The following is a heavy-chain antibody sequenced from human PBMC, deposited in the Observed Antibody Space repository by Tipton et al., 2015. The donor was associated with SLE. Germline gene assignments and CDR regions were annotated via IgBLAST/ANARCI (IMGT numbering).Heavy chain of an antibody. CDR2: IYSGGST. Sequence: SLRLSCAASGSTFSSYAMSWVRQAPGKGLEWVSVIYSGGSTYYADSVKGRFTISRDNSKNTLYLQMNSLRAEDTAVYYCAKEGMATVFDYWGQGTLVTVSS. V-gene: IGHV3-23*03. CDR1: GSTFSSYA. D-gene: IGHD5-12*01. J-gene: IGHJ4*02. CDR3: AKEGMATVFDY.